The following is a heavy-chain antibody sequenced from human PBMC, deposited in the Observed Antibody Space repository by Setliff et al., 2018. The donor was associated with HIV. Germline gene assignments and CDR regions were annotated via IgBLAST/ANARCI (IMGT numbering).Heavy chain of an antibody. V-gene: IGHV4-59*11. CDR3: AKEGGLYFGMLIHDAIDL. CDR2: ISYYASI. CDR1: GDSISSHY. J-gene: IGHJ3*01. D-gene: IGHD3-3*01. Sequence: SETLSLTCTVSGDSISSHYWSWMRQPPGKGLEWIGSISYYASINYNPSLTSRVTVTRDTSKNQFSLKLSSVTAADTAVYYCAKEGGLYFGMLIHDAIDLWGQGTMVTVSS.